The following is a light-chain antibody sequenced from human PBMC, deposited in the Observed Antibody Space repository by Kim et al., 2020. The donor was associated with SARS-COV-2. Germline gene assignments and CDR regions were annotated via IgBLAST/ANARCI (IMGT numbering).Light chain of an antibody. J-gene: IGKJ4*01. CDR3: QQRRDRVT. V-gene: IGKV3-11*01. CDR2: DIS. CDR1: QSVGPF. Sequence: EIVLTQSPATLSLSPGERATLSCRASQSVGPFLAWYQQKPGQAPRLLIYDISERPTGIPARFSGSGSGTDFTLTIRSLEPEDFAVYYCQQRRDRVTFGGGTKVDIK.